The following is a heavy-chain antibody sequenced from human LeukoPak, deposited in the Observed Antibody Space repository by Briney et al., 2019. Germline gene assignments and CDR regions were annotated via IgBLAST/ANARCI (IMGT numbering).Heavy chain of an antibody. D-gene: IGHD3-10*01. V-gene: IGHV3-23*01. CDR2: ISGSGGST. CDR3: ASSGMVAKYYFDY. CDR1: GFTFSSYA. Sequence: PGGSLRLSCAASGFTFSSYAMSWVRQAPGKGLEWVSAISGSGGSTYYADSVKGRFTISRDNSKNTLYLQMNSLRAEDTAVYYCASSGMVAKYYFDYWGQGTLVTVSS. J-gene: IGHJ4*02.